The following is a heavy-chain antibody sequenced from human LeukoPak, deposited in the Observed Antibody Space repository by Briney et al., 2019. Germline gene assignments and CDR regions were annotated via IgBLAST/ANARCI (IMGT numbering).Heavy chain of an antibody. CDR3: ARDPGYCTNGVCHHFDY. Sequence: SETLSLTCTVSGGSISSSSYYWGGIRQPPGKGLEWIGSIYYSGSTYYNPSLKSRVTISVDTSKNQFSLKLSSVTAADTAVYYCARDPGYCTNGVCHHFDYWGQGTLVTVSS. J-gene: IGHJ4*02. D-gene: IGHD2-8*01. V-gene: IGHV4-39*07. CDR2: IYYSGST. CDR1: GGSISSSSYY.